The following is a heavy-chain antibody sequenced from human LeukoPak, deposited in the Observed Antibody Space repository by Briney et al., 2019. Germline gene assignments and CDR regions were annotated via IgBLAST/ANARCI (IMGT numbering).Heavy chain of an antibody. V-gene: IGHV3-7*01. CDR1: GFTFSSYW. Sequence: GGSLRLSCAASGFTFSSYWMSWVRQAPGKGLEWVANIKQDGSEKYYVDSVKGRFTISRDNAENSLYLQMNSLRAEDRAVYYCARDVGAAYEPSWYHGGGQGTLVTVSS. CDR2: IKQDGSEK. J-gene: IGHJ4*02. CDR3: ARDVGAAYEPSWYHG. D-gene: IGHD6-13*01.